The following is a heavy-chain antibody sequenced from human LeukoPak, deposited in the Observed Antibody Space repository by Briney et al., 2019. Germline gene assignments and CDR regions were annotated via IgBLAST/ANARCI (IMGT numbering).Heavy chain of an antibody. CDR3: ARVGCSSTSCHHDY. CDR1: GFTFSSYS. D-gene: IGHD2-2*01. CDR2: ISSSSSYI. J-gene: IGHJ4*02. V-gene: IGHV3-21*01. Sequence: PGGSLRLSCAASGFTFSSYSMNWVRQAPGKGLEWVSSISSSSSYIYYADSVKGRFTISRDNAKNSLYLRMNSLRAEDTAVYYRARVGCSSTSCHHDYWGQGTLVTVSS.